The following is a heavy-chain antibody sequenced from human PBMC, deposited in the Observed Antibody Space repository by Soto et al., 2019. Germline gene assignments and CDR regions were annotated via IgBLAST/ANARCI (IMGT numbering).Heavy chain of an antibody. CDR1: GGSISSGAYY. J-gene: IGHJ6*02. CDR2: IYYIGST. Sequence: QVQLQESGPGLVKPSQTLSRTCTVSGGSISSGAYYWSWIRQHPGKGLEWIGYIYYIGSTYYNPSLKSRVTISVDTSKNQFSLKLSSVTAADTAVYYCARVGTGDGDGMDVWGQGTTVTVFS. CDR3: ARVGTGDGDGMDV. D-gene: IGHD7-27*01. V-gene: IGHV4-31*03.